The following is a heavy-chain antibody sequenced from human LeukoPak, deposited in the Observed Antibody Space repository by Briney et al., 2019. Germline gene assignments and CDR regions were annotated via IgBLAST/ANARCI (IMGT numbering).Heavy chain of an antibody. Sequence: ASVKVSCKASGYTFTSYGISWVRQAPGQGLEWMGWISAYNGNTNYAQKLLGRVTMTTDTSTSTAYMELRSLRSDDTAVYYCARELIRSDYGDYPLDYWGQGTLVTVSS. J-gene: IGHJ4*02. CDR1: GYTFTSYG. CDR3: ARELIRSDYGDYPLDY. CDR2: ISAYNGNT. V-gene: IGHV1-18*01. D-gene: IGHD4-17*01.